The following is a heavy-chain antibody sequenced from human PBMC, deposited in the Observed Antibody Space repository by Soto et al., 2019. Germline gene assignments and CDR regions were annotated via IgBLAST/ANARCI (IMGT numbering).Heavy chain of an antibody. CDR3: AADRKIVGTIGAFDF. Sequence: ASGKVSCKVPQNTLTELTIDWLRQAPGKGLEWMGRSAPEEGEPIYPQKFQGRVSMAEDPSTDTAYMELTSLRFEDTAVYFCAADRKIVGTIGAFDFWGQGTLVTVSS. CDR2: SAPEEGEP. V-gene: IGHV1-24*01. CDR1: QNTLTELT. J-gene: IGHJ4*02. D-gene: IGHD1-26*01.